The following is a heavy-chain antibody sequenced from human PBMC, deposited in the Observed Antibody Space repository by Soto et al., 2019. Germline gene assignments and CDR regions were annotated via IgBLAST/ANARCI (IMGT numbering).Heavy chain of an antibody. J-gene: IGHJ6*02. V-gene: IGHV3-30*18. CDR3: AKGRGAAAKYYYYYYGMDV. CDR1: GFTISSYG. CDR2: ISYDGSNK. Sequence: GGSLRLSCAASGFTISSYGMHWVRQAPGKGLEWVAVISYDGSNKYYADSVKGRFTISRDNSKNTLYLQMNSLRAEDTAVYYCAKGRGAAAKYYYYYYGMDVWGQGTTVTVSS. D-gene: IGHD6-13*01.